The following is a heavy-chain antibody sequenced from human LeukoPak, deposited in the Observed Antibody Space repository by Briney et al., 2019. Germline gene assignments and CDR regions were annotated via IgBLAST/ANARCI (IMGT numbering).Heavy chain of an antibody. J-gene: IGHJ3*02. V-gene: IGHV3-48*03. CDR1: GFRFSGYE. D-gene: IGHD1-26*01. Sequence: GESLRLSCAASGFRFSGYEMNWVRQAPGKGLEWVSYISGGSTVYYADSVKGRFTISRDSAKNSLYLQMNSLRLDDTAVYYCARENSGTAGDAFDIWGPGTMVTVSS. CDR2: ISGGSTV. CDR3: ARENSGTAGDAFDI.